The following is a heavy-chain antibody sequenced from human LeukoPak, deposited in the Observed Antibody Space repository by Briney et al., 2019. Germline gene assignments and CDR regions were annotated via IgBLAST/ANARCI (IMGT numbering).Heavy chain of an antibody. CDR1: GFTFSGPV. V-gene: IGHV3-73*01. J-gene: IGHJ5*02. CDR3: TRDSGTYNWFDP. Sequence: GGSLRLSCVASGFTFSGPVIHSVRQSSGKGLEWVGQIDKKDKGYATATAYAASVKGRFTISRDDSINTAYLQMKSLKTEDTALYYCTRDSGTYNWFDPWGQGTLVTVSS. CDR2: IDKKDKGYATAT. D-gene: IGHD1-26*01.